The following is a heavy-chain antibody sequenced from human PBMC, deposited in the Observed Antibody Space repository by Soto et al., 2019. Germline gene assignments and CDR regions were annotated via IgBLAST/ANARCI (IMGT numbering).Heavy chain of an antibody. CDR3: AREDSIIIPAVADF. J-gene: IGHJ4*02. Sequence: PGGSLRLSCAVSGFTLTNYGINWVRQAPGKGLEWVSSVSKSDYTYYSDSVKGRFTISGDNAQNSVSLQMNNLRAEDTAVYYCAREDSIIIPAVADFWGQGTLVTVSS. CDR1: GFTLTNYG. D-gene: IGHD6-19*01. CDR2: VSKSDYT. V-gene: IGHV3-21*01.